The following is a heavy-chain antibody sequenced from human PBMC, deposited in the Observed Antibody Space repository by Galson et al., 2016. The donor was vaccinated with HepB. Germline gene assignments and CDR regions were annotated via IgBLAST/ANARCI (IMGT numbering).Heavy chain of an antibody. CDR2: IKEDGSEK. D-gene: IGHD4-23*01. V-gene: IGHV3-7*01. CDR1: GFILTNYW. Sequence: SLRLSCAVSGFILTNYWMTWVRQAPGKGLEWVAIIKEDGSEKYYVGSVEGRFTISRDNPKNSVYLQMTSPSAEDTALYYCARVFGADYGGIWYSDLWGRGTLVTVSS. J-gene: IGHJ2*01. CDR3: ARVFGADYGGIWYSDL.